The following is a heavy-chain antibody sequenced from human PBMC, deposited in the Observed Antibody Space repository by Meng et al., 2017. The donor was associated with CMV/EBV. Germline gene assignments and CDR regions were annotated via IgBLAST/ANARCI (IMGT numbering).Heavy chain of an antibody. J-gene: IGHJ5*02. Sequence: KAAGGTFSSYAISWVRQAPGQGLEWMGGIIPIFGTANYAQKFQGRVTITTDESTSTAYMELSSLRSEDTAVYYCARGWGSSTNWFDPWGQGTLVTVSS. CDR1: GGTFSSYA. V-gene: IGHV1-69*05. CDR3: ARGWGSSTNWFDP. D-gene: IGHD6-13*01. CDR2: IIPIFGTA.